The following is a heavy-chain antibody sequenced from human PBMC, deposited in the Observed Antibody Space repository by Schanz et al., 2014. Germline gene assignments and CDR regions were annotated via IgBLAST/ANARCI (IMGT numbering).Heavy chain of an antibody. J-gene: IGHJ6*02. D-gene: IGHD2-15*01. CDR2: ISDSGGSK. Sequence: DVQLLESGGGLVQPGGSLRLSCAASGFTFNSYAMTWVRQAPGKGLEWVSSISDSGGSKDYADSVKGRFTISRDNSENTLYLQMNSLSSDDAAVFYCAKGMGYCSGGSWCDYYYYALDVWGQGTTVTVSS. CDR3: AKGMGYCSGGSWCDYYYYALDV. CDR1: GFTFNSYA. V-gene: IGHV3-23*01.